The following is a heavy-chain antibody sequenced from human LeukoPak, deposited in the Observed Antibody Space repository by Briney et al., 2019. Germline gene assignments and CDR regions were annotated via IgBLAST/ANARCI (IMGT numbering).Heavy chain of an antibody. Sequence: SETLSLTCAAYGGSFSGYYWSWIRQPPGKGLEWIGEIDHSGRTNYNPSLKSRVTISVDTSKNQFSLKLRFVTAADTAVYYCARFLAYCGGDCSNWYFDLWGRGTLVTVSS. D-gene: IGHD2-21*02. V-gene: IGHV4-34*01. CDR2: IDHSGRT. CDR3: ARFLAYCGGDCSNWYFDL. CDR1: GGSFSGYY. J-gene: IGHJ2*01.